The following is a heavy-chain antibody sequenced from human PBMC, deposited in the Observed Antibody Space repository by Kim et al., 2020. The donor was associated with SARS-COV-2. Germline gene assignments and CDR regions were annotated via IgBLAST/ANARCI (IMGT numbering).Heavy chain of an antibody. CDR3: ARGVSSAWTLRAWFDP. Sequence: SETLSLTCVVSGASISSSSCWSWVRQPPGKGLEWIGEVDHSGTTSYNVSLKSRVTISVDKSKNQFSLRLNSVSAADTAVYYCARGVSSAWTLRAWFDPWGQGTLLTVSP. D-gene: IGHD3-22*01. CDR2: VDHSGTT. J-gene: IGHJ5*02. CDR1: GASISSSSC. V-gene: IGHV4-4*02.